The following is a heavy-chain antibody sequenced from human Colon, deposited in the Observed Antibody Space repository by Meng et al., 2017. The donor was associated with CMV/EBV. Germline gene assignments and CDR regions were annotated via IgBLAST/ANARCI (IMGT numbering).Heavy chain of an antibody. V-gene: IGHV4-61*01. J-gene: IGHJ6*02. CDR3: ARAGSQRTYYYYYGMDV. D-gene: IGHD3-10*01. CDR2: IYYSGST. Sequence: TLSLTCTVSGGSVSSGSYYWSWIRQPPGKGLEWIGYIYYSGSTNYNPSLKSRVTISVDTSKNQFSLKLSSVTAADTAVYYCARAGSQRTYYYYYGMDVWGQGTTVTVSS. CDR1: GGSVSSGSYY.